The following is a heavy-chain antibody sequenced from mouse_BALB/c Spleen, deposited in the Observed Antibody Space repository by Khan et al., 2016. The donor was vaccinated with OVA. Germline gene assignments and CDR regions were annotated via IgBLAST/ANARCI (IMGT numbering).Heavy chain of an antibody. D-gene: IGHD2-2*01. CDR2: INPSSGGT. CDR1: GYTFTSYY. Sequence: QVQLQQSGAELVKPGASVRLSCKASGYTFTSYYLYWVKQRPGQGLEWIGDINPSSGGTNFNEKFKSKATLTVDKSSSTAYIQLNSLTSEDSAVYCCTRSGYGSFAYWGQGTLVTVSA. CDR3: TRSGYGSFAY. V-gene: IGHV1S81*02. J-gene: IGHJ3*01.